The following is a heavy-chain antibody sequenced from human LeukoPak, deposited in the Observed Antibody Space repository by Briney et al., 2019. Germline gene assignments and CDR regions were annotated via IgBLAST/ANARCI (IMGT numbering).Heavy chain of an antibody. V-gene: IGHV3-7*01. CDR2: IKQDGSEK. Sequence: GGSLRLSCAASGFTFSHYWMTWVRQAPGKGLEWVANIKQDGSEKYYVDSVKGRFTISRDNAKNSLFLQMNSLRAEDTAVYYCARDVSDEYRSSSRIHLDSWGQGTLVSVSS. J-gene: IGHJ4*02. CDR3: ARDVSDEYRSSSRIHLDS. CDR1: GFTFSHYW. D-gene: IGHD6-6*01.